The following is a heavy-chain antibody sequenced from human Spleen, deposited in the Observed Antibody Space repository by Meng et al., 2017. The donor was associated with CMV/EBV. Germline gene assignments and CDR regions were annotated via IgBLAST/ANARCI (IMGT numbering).Heavy chain of an antibody. CDR2: ISGSYNST. D-gene: IGHD1-26*01. J-gene: IGHJ5*02. V-gene: IGHV3-23*01. CDR1: GFTFSNYA. Sequence: GESLKISCAASGFTFSNYAMSWVRQAPGKGLEWVSAISGSYNSTYYADSVKGRFTISRDNSKNTLYLQMNSLRAEDTAVYYCARDLIVGASNWFDPWGQGTLVTVSS. CDR3: ARDLIVGASNWFDP.